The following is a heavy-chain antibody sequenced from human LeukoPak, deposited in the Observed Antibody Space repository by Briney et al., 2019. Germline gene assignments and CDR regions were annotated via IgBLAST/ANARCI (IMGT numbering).Heavy chain of an antibody. CDR1: GYTFTSYD. CDR2: MNPNSGNT. D-gene: IGHD6-6*01. V-gene: IGHV1-8*02. Sequence: ASVKVSCKASGYTFTSYDINWVRRATGQGLEWMGWMNPNSGNTGYAQKFQGRVTITRNTSISTAYMELSSLRSEDTAVYYCARVFRFGIAARPLDYWGQGTLVTVSS. J-gene: IGHJ4*02. CDR3: ARVFRFGIAARPLDY.